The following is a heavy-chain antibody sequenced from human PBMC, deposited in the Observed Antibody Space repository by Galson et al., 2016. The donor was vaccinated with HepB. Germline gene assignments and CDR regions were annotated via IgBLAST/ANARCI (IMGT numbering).Heavy chain of an antibody. Sequence: SETLSLTCAVYSGPFSAYSWNWIRQPPGGGLGWIGETSHRGSTNYSPSLQSRVTISVDTSKNQFSLKLTSVTAADTAVYYCASSSNGYIFDYWGPGSLVSVSS. V-gene: IGHV4-34*01. CDR3: ASSSNGYIFDY. J-gene: IGHJ4*02. CDR1: SGPFSAYS. D-gene: IGHD6-13*01. CDR2: TSHRGST.